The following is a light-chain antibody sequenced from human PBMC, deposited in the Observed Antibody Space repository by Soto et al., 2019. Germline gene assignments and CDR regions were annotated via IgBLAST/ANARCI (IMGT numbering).Light chain of an antibody. CDR3: QQYKDWPRT. V-gene: IGKV3-15*01. CDR1: QSVTDN. CDR2: GAS. J-gene: IGKJ1*01. Sequence: EIVMTQSPATLSVSPGERVTLSCRASQSVTDNLAWYQQKPGQAPRLLIYGASTRYTGVPARFSGGGSETEFTLTISSLQSEDFAVYYCQQYKDWPRTFGQGTKVEIK.